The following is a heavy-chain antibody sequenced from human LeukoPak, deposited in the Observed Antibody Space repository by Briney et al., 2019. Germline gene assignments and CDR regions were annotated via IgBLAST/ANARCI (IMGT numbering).Heavy chain of an antibody. CDR1: EFTFSTYA. V-gene: IGHV3-30*04. Sequence: GGSLRLSCAASEFTFSTYAMHWVRQAPGKGPEWVAVISRDGLDTYYADSVKGRFTISRDNAKKSLYLQMKSLRTEDTAVYYCAGQLVNEAWFDPWGQGTLVTVSS. CDR2: ISRDGLDT. D-gene: IGHD6-6*01. J-gene: IGHJ5*02. CDR3: AGQLVNEAWFDP.